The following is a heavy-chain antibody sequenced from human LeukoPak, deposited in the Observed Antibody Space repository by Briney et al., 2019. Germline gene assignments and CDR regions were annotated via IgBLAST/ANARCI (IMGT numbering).Heavy chain of an antibody. J-gene: IGHJ6*04. CDR3: ARLVAGHQLLPNYGMDV. CDR2: ISGSGGST. Sequence: PGGSLRLSCAASGFTFSSYAMSWVRQAPGKGLEWVSAISGSGGSTYYADSVKGRFTISRDNSKNTLYLQMNSLRAEDTAVYYCARLVAGHQLLPNYGMDVWGKGTTVTVSS. V-gene: IGHV3-23*01. D-gene: IGHD2-2*01. CDR1: GFTFSSYA.